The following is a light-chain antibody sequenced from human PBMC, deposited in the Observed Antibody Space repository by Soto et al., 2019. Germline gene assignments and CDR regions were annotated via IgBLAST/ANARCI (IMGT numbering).Light chain of an antibody. Sequence: EIVLTQSPATLSLSPGESAPLSCRASQSISNYLAWYQQKPGQAPRLLIYDASNRATGIPARFTGGGSGTDFTLTISSLEPEDFAVYYCQQRSRWTLTFGGGTKVDI. J-gene: IGKJ4*01. CDR3: QQRSRWTLT. V-gene: IGKV3-11*01. CDR1: QSISNY. CDR2: DAS.